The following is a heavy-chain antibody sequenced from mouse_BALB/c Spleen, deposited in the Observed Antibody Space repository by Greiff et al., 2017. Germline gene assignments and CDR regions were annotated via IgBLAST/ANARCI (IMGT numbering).Heavy chain of an antibody. CDR2: IYPGSGST. D-gene: IGHD2-12*01. CDR1: GYTFTSYW. CDR3: TAIDYSAYYYAMDY. V-gene: IGHV1S22*01. Sequence: LQQPGSELVRPGASVKLSCKASGYTFTSYWMHWVKQRPGQGLEWIGNIYPGSGSTNYDEKFKSKATLTVDTSSSTAYMQLSSLTSEDSAVYYYTAIDYSAYYYAMDYWGQGTSVTVSS. J-gene: IGHJ4*01.